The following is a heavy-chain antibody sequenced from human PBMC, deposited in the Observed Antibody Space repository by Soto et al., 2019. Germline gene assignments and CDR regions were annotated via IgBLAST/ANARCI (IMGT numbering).Heavy chain of an antibody. CDR1: GFTFSSYT. V-gene: IGHV3-21*01. CDR3: ARDDYGMDV. Sequence: EVQLVESGGGLVKPGGSLRLSCAASGFTFSSYTMNWVHQAPGKGLAWVSSVSITSSHIYYADSLKGRFTISRDNAKNSLYLQMNSLRAEDTAVYYCARDDYGMDVWGQGTTVTVSS. J-gene: IGHJ6*02. CDR2: VSITSSHI.